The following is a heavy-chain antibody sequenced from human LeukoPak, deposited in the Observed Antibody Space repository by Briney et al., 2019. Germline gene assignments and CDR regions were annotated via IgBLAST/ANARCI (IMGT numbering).Heavy chain of an antibody. CDR2: INGRGGRT. CDR3: ARQVGYCSDGNCYFDY. Sequence: GGSLRLSCAASGFTFRSYAMNGVREARGEGLEWVSAINGRGGRTYYGDSGRGGFTISIDNSNNTLYLQMNSPRAEDTAVYYCARQVGYCSDGNCYFDYWGQGTLVTVSS. J-gene: IGHJ4*02. CDR1: GFTFRSYA. V-gene: IGHV3-23*01. D-gene: IGHD2-15*01.